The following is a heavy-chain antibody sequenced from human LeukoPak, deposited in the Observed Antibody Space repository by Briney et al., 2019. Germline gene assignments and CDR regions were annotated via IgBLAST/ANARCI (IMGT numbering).Heavy chain of an antibody. CDR3: ASSRAYPPPYFDY. D-gene: IGHD3-16*01. Sequence: PSETLSLTCTLYGGSISSYYWNWIRQPPGKGLEWIGYIYNSGSTNYNPSLKSRITISVDTSKNHFSLTLSSVTAADTAVYYCASSRAYPPPYFDYWGQGTLVTVSS. V-gene: IGHV4-59*01. CDR1: GGSISSYY. CDR2: IYNSGST. J-gene: IGHJ4*02.